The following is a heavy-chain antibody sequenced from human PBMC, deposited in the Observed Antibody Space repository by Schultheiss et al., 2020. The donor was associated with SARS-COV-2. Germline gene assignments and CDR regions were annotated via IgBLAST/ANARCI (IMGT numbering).Heavy chain of an antibody. V-gene: IGHV1-2*04. Sequence: ASVKVSCKASGYTFTGYYMHWVRQAPGQGLEWMGWINPNSGGTNYAQNFQGWVTMTGDTSISTAYMDLRSLRSDDTAVYYCARMGYYYYAMDVWGQGTTVTVSS. J-gene: IGHJ6*02. CDR2: INPNSGGT. CDR3: ARMGYYYYAMDV. CDR1: GYTFTGYY.